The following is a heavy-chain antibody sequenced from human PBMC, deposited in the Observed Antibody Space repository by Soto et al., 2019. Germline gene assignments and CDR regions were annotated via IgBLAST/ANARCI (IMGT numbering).Heavy chain of an antibody. CDR1: GFTFSTSG. CDR3: ATARHCSSDACPAAE. CDR2: IGPNPANT. J-gene: IGHJ4*02. D-gene: IGHD2-2*01. V-gene: IGHV3-23*01. Sequence: EVQLLESGGGLVQPGGSLRLSCAASGFTFSTSGMLWVRQPPGEGLEWVSAIGPNPANTKYTDSVKGRCTISRDNSKNTVFLQMSTLRAEDTALYYCATARHCSSDACPAAEWGQGTLITVSS.